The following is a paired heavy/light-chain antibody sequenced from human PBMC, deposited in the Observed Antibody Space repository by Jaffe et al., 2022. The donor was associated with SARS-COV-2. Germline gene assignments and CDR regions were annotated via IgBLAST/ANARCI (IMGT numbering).Light chain of an antibody. CDR1: QSLVHSDGNTY. Sequence: DIVMTQTPLSSPVTLGQPASVSCRSSQSLVHSDGNTYLSWLQQRPGQPPRLLIYKISSRFSGVPDRFSGSGAGTDFTLEISRVEAEDVGIYYCMQATQLPYTFGQGTKLEIK. V-gene: IGKV2-24*01. CDR2: KIS. J-gene: IGKJ2*01. CDR3: MQATQLPYT.
Heavy chain of an antibody. J-gene: IGHJ4*02. V-gene: IGHV3-23*04. CDR1: GFTFSNYG. CDR3: AKALSGAFDY. D-gene: IGHD3-10*01. CDR2: ISGSGSST. Sequence: EVQLVDSGGGLVQPGGSLRLSCGVSGFTFSNYGMSWVRQAPGKGLEWLSEISGSGSSTYYAGSVKGRFTISRDNSKNTLYLQMNSLRAEDTALYYCAKALSGAFDYWGQGALVTVSS.